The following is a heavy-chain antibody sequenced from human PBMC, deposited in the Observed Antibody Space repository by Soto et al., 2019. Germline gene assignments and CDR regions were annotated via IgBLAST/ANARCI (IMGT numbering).Heavy chain of an antibody. CDR1: GFTFSDNY. V-gene: IGHV3-72*01. CDR2: IKNKANSYTT. CDR3: TRVRLGSSRSSYY. D-gene: IGHD6-19*01. Sequence: EVQLVESGGGLVQPEGSLRLSCAASGFTFSDNYMDWVRQAPGKGLEWVGRIKNKANSYTTEYAAPVKGRFIISRDDSKNSVFLQMNRLKTGDTAVYDWTRVRLGSSRSSYYWGQGILVTVSS. J-gene: IGHJ4*02.